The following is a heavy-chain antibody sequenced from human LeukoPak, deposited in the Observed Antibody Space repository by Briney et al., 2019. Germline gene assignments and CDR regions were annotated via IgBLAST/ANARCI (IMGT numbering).Heavy chain of an antibody. D-gene: IGHD6-6*01. V-gene: IGHV3-23*01. CDR1: GFTFSNFL. CDR3: ARSSYSSSSSV. CDR2: ISGSGGDT. J-gene: IGHJ3*01. Sequence: GGSLRLSCAASGFTFSNFLMTWVRQAPGKGPEWVSAISGSGGDTYYADSVKGRFTISRDNSKNTLYLQMNSLRAEDTAVYYCARSSYSSSSSVWGQGTMVTVSS.